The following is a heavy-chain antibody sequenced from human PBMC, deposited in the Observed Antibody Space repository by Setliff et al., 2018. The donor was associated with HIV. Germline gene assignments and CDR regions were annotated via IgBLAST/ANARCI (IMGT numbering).Heavy chain of an antibody. CDR3: ARFDDNGYWVDL. CDR1: GDSISSGYY. J-gene: IGHJ4*02. CDR2: LFYGGSA. Sequence: SETLSLTCGVSGDSISSGYYWGWIRQPPGKGLEWIGSLFYGGSAHYTPSLKSRVSISVDTSKNQFSLRLSSVTAADTSVYYCARFDDNGYWVDLWGQGTLVTVSS. D-gene: IGHD3-22*01. V-gene: IGHV4-38-2*01.